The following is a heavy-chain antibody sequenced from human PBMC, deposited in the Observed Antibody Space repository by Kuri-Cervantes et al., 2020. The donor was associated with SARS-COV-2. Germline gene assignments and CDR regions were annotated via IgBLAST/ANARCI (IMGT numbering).Heavy chain of an antibody. Sequence: GESLKISCKGSGYSFTSYWIGWVRQMPGKGLEWMGIIYPGDSDTRYSPSFQGQVTISADKSISTAYLQWSSLKASDTAMYYCARARPWDGSGGTFYYYYGMDVWGQGTTVTVSS. D-gene: IGHD3-10*01. CDR3: ARARPWDGSGGTFYYYYGMDV. CDR2: IYPGDSDT. V-gene: IGHV5-51*01. CDR1: GYSFTSYW. J-gene: IGHJ6*02.